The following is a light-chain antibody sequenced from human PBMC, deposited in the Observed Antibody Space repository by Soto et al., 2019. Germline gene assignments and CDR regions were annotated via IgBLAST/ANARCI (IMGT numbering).Light chain of an antibody. CDR2: EGT. Sequence: QSALTQPASVSASPGQSITISCTGTSSNVGTYDLVSWYQHHPDKAPKLIIYEGTNRPSGISSRFSGSKSCNTASLTISGLQAEDDADYYFCSFAVGAALVFGGGTKVTVL. V-gene: IGLV2-23*01. CDR1: SSNVGTYDL. CDR3: CSFAVGAALV. J-gene: IGLJ2*01.